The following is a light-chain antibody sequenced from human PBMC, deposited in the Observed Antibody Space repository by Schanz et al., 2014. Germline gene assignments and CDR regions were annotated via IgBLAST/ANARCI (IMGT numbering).Light chain of an antibody. Sequence: EIVMTQSPETLSVSPGERATLSCRASQSISINVAWYQQEPGQAPRLLIYGASSRATGTPDRFSGSGSGTDFSLTITRLEPEDFAVYYCQQRSNWPSLTFGGGTKVDFK. J-gene: IGKJ4*01. CDR2: GAS. V-gene: IGKV3D-20*02. CDR1: QSISIN. CDR3: QQRSNWPSLT.